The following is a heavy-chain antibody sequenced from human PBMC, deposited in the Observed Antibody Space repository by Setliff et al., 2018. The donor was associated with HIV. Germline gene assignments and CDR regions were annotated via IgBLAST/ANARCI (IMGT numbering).Heavy chain of an antibody. D-gene: IGHD2-2*01. J-gene: IGHJ5*02. V-gene: IGHV4-38-2*01. CDR3: ASGRAMNWFDP. CDR1: GYSISSGYY. CDR2: VDHSGST. Sequence: SETLSLTCAVSGYSISSGYYWGWIRQPPGKGLEWIGSVDHSGSTFYNPFLKSRVTISVDTSKNHFSLNLSSVTVADTAVYYCASGRAMNWFDPWGRERWSPSPQ.